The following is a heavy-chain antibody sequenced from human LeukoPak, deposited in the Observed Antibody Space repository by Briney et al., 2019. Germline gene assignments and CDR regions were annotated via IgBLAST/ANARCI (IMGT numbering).Heavy chain of an antibody. J-gene: IGHJ4*02. CDR2: INPNSGGT. V-gene: IGHV1-2*02. CDR3: ARVPYDSSGSIDY. CDR1: GYTFTGYY. Sequence: ASVKVSCKASGYTFTGYYMHWVRQAPGQGLEWMGWINPNSGGTNYAQKFQGRVTMTRYTSISTAYMELSRVRADDTAVYYCARVPYDSSGSIDYWGQGTLVTVSS. D-gene: IGHD3-22*01.